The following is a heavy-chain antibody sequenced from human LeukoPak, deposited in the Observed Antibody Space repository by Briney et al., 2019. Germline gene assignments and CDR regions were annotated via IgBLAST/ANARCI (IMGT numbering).Heavy chain of an antibody. Sequence: SSVKVSRKASRGTLSSYAISWVRQAPGQGLEWMGRIIPIFGIANYAQKFQGRVTITADKSTSTAYMELSSLRSEDTAVYYCARDHEDTAHGLDWGQGTLVTVSS. CDR1: RGTLSSYA. V-gene: IGHV1-69*04. CDR2: IIPIFGIA. D-gene: IGHD5-18*01. CDR3: ARDHEDTAHGLD. J-gene: IGHJ4*02.